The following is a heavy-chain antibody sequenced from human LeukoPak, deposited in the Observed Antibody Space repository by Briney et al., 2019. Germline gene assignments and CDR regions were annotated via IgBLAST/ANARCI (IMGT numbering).Heavy chain of an antibody. Sequence: GGSLRLSCAASGFAVNTKFMHWVRQAPGKGLEWISVIYSGGLTHYADSVEGRFTISRDNSKNTLYLYMNSLRAEDTAVYYCARDEVTSGGGLESWGQGALVIVSS. V-gene: IGHV3-53*01. CDR3: ARDEVTSGGGLES. D-gene: IGHD3-16*01. CDR2: IYSGGLT. J-gene: IGHJ4*02. CDR1: GFAVNTKF.